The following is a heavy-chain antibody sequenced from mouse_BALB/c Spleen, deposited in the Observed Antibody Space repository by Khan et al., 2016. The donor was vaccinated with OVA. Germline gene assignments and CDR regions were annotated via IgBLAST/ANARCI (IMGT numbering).Heavy chain of an antibody. CDR1: GYCITSGYF. D-gene: IGHD3-1*01. CDR3: ARGGSSGPAWFTY. V-gene: IGHV3-6*02. Sequence: EVQLQESGPGLVKPSQSLSLTCSVTGYCITSGYFWNWLRQFPGNILEWMGYIRYDGDSDYNPSLKNRISITRDTSKNRFFLKLNSVTPEDTATYYGARGGSSGPAWFTYWGQGTLVTVSA. CDR2: IRYDGDS. J-gene: IGHJ3*01.